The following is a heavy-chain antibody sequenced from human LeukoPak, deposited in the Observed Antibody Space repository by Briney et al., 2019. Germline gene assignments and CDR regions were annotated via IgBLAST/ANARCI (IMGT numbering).Heavy chain of an antibody. CDR1: GFTFSDYY. Sequence: GGSLRLSCAASGFTFSDYYMSWIRQAPGKGLQWLAYSSTSGSITYYADSVKGRFTTSRDNAKNSVYLQMNSLRAEDTAVYYCARDFSDVRGNIFDSWGQGTLVTVSS. V-gene: IGHV3-11*04. D-gene: IGHD3-10*02. CDR3: ARDFSDVRGNIFDS. J-gene: IGHJ4*02. CDR2: SSTSGSIT.